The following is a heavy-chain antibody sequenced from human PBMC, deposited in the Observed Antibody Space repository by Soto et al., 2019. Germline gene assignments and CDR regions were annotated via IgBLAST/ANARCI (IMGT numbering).Heavy chain of an antibody. Sequence: EVLLLQSGGGLVQPGESLRLSCAASGFTFSNYAMSWVRHAPGKGLEWVSAIGGRGFTTYYADSVKGRFTISRDNSKNTLYLQMNSPRADDTAVYYCAKDGRGYQWNDSFDYWGQGTLVSVSS. V-gene: IGHV3-23*01. CDR3: AKDGRGYQWNDSFDY. J-gene: IGHJ4*02. D-gene: IGHD1-1*01. CDR1: GFTFSNYA. CDR2: IGGRGFTT.